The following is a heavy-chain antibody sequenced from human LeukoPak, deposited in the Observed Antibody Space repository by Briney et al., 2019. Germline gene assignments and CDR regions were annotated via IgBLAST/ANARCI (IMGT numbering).Heavy chain of an antibody. Sequence: SETLSLTCTVSGGSISSYYWSWIRQPAGKGLGWIGRIYTSGSTNYNPSLKSRVTMSVDTSKNQFSLKLSSVTAADTAVYYCARDSDIVVVPAAIGRHCSGGSCYRGPLPGNSKGDAFDIWGQGTMVTVSS. J-gene: IGHJ3*02. CDR2: IYTSGST. CDR3: ARDSDIVVVPAAIGRHCSGGSCYRGPLPGNSKGDAFDI. CDR1: GGSISSYY. D-gene: IGHD2-2*02. V-gene: IGHV4-4*07.